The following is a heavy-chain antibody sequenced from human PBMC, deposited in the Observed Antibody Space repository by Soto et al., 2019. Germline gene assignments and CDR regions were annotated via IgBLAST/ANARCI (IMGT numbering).Heavy chain of an antibody. V-gene: IGHV1-69*01. J-gene: IGHJ4*02. CDR2: IIPIFGTA. CDR3: ARKLTYYYDSSGYYFDY. CDR1: GGTFSSYA. Sequence: QVQLVQSGAEVKKPGSSVKVSCKASGGTFSSYAISWVRQAPGQGREWMGGIIPIFGTANYAQKFQGRVTITADESTSTGYMELSSLRSEDTAVYYCARKLTYYYDSSGYYFDYWGQGTLVTVSS. D-gene: IGHD3-22*01.